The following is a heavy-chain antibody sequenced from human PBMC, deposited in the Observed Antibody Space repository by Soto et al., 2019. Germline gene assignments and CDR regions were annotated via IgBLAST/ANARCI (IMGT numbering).Heavy chain of an antibody. CDR3: AVKWEMATIRVDY. V-gene: IGHV4-34*01. J-gene: IGHJ4*02. CDR2: INHSGST. Sequence: SETLSLTCAVYGGSFSGYYWSWIRQPPGKGLEWIGEINHSGSTNYNPSLKSRVTISVDTSKNQFSLKLSSVTAADTAVYYCAVKWEMATIRVDYQGQISMVTVSS. D-gene: IGHD5-12*01. CDR1: GGSFSGYY.